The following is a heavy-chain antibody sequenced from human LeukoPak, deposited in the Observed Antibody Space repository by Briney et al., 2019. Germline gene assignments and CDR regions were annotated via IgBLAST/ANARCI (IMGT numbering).Heavy chain of an antibody. J-gene: IGHJ4*02. CDR3: ARAPISYYDFWSGPIPYHFDY. Sequence: ASVKVSCKASGYTFTSYAMHWARQAPGQRLEWMGWINAGNGNTKYSQKFQGRVTITRDTSASTAYMELSSLRSEDTAVYYCARAPISYYDFWSGPIPYHFDYWGQGTLVTVSS. V-gene: IGHV1-3*01. CDR2: INAGNGNT. CDR1: GYTFTSYA. D-gene: IGHD3-3*01.